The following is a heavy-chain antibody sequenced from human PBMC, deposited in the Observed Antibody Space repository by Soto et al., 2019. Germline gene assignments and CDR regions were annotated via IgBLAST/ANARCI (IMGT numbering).Heavy chain of an antibody. J-gene: IGHJ3*02. Sequence: ASVKVSCAASGVTFTSTAVQWVRHARGQRLEWIGWIVVGSGNTNYAQKFQERVTITRDMSTSTAYMELSSLRSEDTAVYYCAAAYYYDGSGYHNDAFAIWGQGTMVTVSS. CDR1: GVTFTSTA. CDR3: AAAYYYDGSGYHNDAFAI. CDR2: IVVGSGNT. V-gene: IGHV1-58*01. D-gene: IGHD3-22*01.